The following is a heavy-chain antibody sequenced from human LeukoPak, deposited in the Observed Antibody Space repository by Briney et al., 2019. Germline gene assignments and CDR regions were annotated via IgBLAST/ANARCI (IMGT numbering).Heavy chain of an antibody. CDR3: ARELGYYDSSGYYYVLPHNWFDP. D-gene: IGHD3-22*01. V-gene: IGHV7-4-1*02. J-gene: IGHJ5*02. Sequence: ASVKVSCKASGYTFTNYAMNWVRQAPGQGLEWMGWIHPSTGNPTYAQGFTGRFVFSLDTSVSTTYLQIRSLKAEDTAVYYCARELGYYDSSGYYYVLPHNWFDPWGQGTLVTVSS. CDR1: GYTFTNYA. CDR2: IHPSTGNP.